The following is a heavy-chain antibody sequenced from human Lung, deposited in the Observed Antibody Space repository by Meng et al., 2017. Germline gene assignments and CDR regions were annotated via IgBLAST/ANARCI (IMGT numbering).Heavy chain of an antibody. CDR2: INHSGST. J-gene: IGHJ4*02. CDR1: GGSFSDYY. CDR3: ARGPTTMAHDFDY. Sequence: QVQLQQWGAGPLKPSETLSLTCVVSGGSFSDYYWSWIRQPPGKGLEWIGEINHSGSTNYNPSLESRATISVDTSHNNLSLKLSSVTAADSAVYYCARGPTTMAHDFDYWGQGTLVTVSS. D-gene: IGHD4-11*01. V-gene: IGHV4-34*01.